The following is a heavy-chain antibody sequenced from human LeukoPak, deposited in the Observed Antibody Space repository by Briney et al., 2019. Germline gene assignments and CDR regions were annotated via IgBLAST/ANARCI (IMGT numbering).Heavy chain of an antibody. CDR1: AFTFSMYW. CDR3: VRDGIRDIPGVITIRYDY. CDR2: IKEDGSDK. D-gene: IGHD3-10*01. Sequence: GGSLRLSCSASAFTFSMYWMTWVRQAPGKGLEWVSTIKEDGSDKYYVDSVRGRFAISRDNAENSLYLQMNSLTAEDTALYYCVRDGIRDIPGVITIRYDYWGQGTLVTVSS. V-gene: IGHV3-7*05. J-gene: IGHJ4*02.